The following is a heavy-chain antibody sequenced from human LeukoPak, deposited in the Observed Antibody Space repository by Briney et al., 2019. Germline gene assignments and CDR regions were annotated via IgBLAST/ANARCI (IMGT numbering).Heavy chain of an antibody. Sequence: SQTLSLTCAISGDSVSSISVAWNWIRQAPSRGLEWLGRTYYRSKWYYEFAVSVKSRINISPDTSKNQFSLQLTSVTPEDTAVYYCSLARSEYHYGMDVWGQGTTVTVSS. V-gene: IGHV6-1*01. J-gene: IGHJ6*02. CDR2: TYYRSKWYY. CDR1: GDSVSSISVA. CDR3: SLARSEYHYGMDV.